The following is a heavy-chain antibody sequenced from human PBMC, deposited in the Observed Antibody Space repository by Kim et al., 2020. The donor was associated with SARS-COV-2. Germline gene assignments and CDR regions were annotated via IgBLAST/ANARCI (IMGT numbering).Heavy chain of an antibody. V-gene: IGHV3-23*01. CDR2: ISGSGITT. Sequence: GGSLRLSCAASGFTFSSYAMSWVRQAPGKGLEWVSAISGSGITTYYADSVKGRFTISRDNSKNTLYLQMNSLRAEDTAVYYCAKDQDVLRFLEWLPFDYWGQGTLVTVSS. D-gene: IGHD3-3*01. CDR3: AKDQDVLRFLEWLPFDY. CDR1: GFTFSSYA. J-gene: IGHJ4*02.